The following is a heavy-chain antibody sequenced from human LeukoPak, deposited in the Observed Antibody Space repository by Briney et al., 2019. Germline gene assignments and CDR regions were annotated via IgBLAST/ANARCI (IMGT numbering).Heavy chain of an antibody. V-gene: IGHV4-34*01. CDR1: GGSFSGYY. Sequence: SETLSLTCAVYGGSFSGYYWSWIRQPPGKGLEWIGEINHSGSTNYNPSLKSRVTISVDTSKNQFSLKLSSVTAADTAVYYCARGDSSSWSLPGFDPWGQGTLVTVSS. J-gene: IGHJ5*02. CDR3: ARGDSSSWSLPGFDP. CDR2: INHSGST. D-gene: IGHD6-13*01.